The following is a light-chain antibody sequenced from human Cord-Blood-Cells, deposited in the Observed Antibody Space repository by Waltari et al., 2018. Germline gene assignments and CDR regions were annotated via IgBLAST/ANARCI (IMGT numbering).Light chain of an antibody. CDR2: GAS. CDR1: QSVSSSY. J-gene: IGKJ4*01. Sequence: EIVLTQSPGTLSLSPGERATLSCRASQSVSSSYLAWYQQKPGQAPRLLIYGASSRATGIPDRFRCSGSGTDFTLTISRLEPEDFAVYYCQQYGSSPLTFGGGTKVEIK. V-gene: IGKV3-20*01. CDR3: QQYGSSPLT.